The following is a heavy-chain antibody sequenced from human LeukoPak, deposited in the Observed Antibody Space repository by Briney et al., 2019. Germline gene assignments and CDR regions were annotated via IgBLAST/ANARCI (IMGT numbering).Heavy chain of an antibody. CDR1: GYTFTSYG. CDR3: ARDRGTYGGNSEWFDP. J-gene: IGHJ5*02. Sequence: ASVKVSCKASGYTFTSYGISWVRQAPGQGLEWMGWISAYNGNTNYAQKLQGRVTMTTDTSTSTAYMELRSLRSDDTAVYYCARDRGTYGGNSEWFDPWGQGTLVTVSS. V-gene: IGHV1-18*01. D-gene: IGHD4-23*01. CDR2: ISAYNGNT.